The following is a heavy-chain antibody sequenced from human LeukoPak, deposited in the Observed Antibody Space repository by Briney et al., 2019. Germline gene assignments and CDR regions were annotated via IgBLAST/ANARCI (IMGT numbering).Heavy chain of an antibody. V-gene: IGHV4-34*01. CDR3: ARDRRLVGFDY. CDR2: INHSGST. D-gene: IGHD2-15*01. Sequence: SETLSLTCAVYSGSFSGYYWSWISQPPGKGLEWIGEINHSGSTNYNPSLKSRVTISVDTSKNQFSLKLSSVTAADTAVYYCARDRRLVGFDYWGQGTLLTVSS. J-gene: IGHJ4*02. CDR1: SGSFSGYY.